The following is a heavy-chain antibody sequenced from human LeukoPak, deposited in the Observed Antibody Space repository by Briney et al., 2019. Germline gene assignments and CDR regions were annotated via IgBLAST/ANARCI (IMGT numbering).Heavy chain of an antibody. CDR1: GFTFSSYA. Sequence: PGGSLRLSCAASGFTFSSYAMHWVRQAPGEGLEYVSAISSNGGSTYYANSVKGRFTISRDNSKNTLYLQMGSLRAEDMAVYYCARDNAFDIWGQGTMVTVSS. CDR2: ISSNGGST. V-gene: IGHV3-64*01. CDR3: ARDNAFDI. J-gene: IGHJ3*02.